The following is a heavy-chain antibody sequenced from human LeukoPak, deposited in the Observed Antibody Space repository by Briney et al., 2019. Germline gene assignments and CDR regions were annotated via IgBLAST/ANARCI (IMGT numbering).Heavy chain of an antibody. CDR3: ASPVGGRDAFDI. V-gene: IGHV3-21*01. Sequence: GGSLRLSCAASGFTFSSYSMNWVRQAPGKGLEWVSSISSSSSYIYYADSVKGRFTISRDNAKNSLYLQMNSLRAEDTAVYYCASPVGGRDAFDIWGQGTMVTVSS. CDR1: GFTFSSYS. CDR2: ISSSSSYI. J-gene: IGHJ3*02.